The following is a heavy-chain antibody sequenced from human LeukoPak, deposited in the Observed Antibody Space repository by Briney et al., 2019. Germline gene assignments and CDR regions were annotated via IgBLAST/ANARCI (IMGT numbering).Heavy chain of an antibody. J-gene: IGHJ3*02. CDR2: IRYDGSNK. V-gene: IGHV3-30*02. D-gene: IGHD5-18*01. Sequence: GGSLRLSCAASGFTFSSHGMHWVRQAPGKGLEWVAFIRYDGSNKYYADSVKGRLTISRDDSKNTLYLQMNSLKTEDTAVYYCTTDLRKAPDSIWGQGTMVTVSS. CDR1: GFTFSSHG. CDR3: TTDLRKAPDSI.